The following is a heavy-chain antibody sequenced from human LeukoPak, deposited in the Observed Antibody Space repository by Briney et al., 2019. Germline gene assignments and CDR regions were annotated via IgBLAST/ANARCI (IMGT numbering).Heavy chain of an antibody. J-gene: IGHJ4*02. V-gene: IGHV3-53*01. Sequence: GGSLRLSCAASGFTVSSNYMSWVRQAPGKGLEWVSVIYGGGSTYYADSVKGRFTISRDTSKNTVNLQMNSLRAEDTAVYYCARAQVGVPFGYWGQGTLVTVSS. CDR1: GFTVSSNY. CDR2: IYGGGST. CDR3: ARAQVGVPFGY. D-gene: IGHD3-16*01.